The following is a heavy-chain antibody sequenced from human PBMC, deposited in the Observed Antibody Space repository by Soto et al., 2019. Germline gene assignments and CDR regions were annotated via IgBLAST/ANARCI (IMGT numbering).Heavy chain of an antibody. V-gene: IGHV3-53*01. Sequence: SLRLSCAASGFTVSSKYMTWVRQAPGKGLEWVSVIYGGGTTYYADSVKGRFTISRDNSKNTLYLQVNSLRAEDAAVYYCVQTTGWPGFDVWGQGTLVTVSS. CDR2: IYGGGTT. CDR1: GFTVSSKY. D-gene: IGHD6-19*01. CDR3: VQTTGWPGFDV. J-gene: IGHJ4*02.